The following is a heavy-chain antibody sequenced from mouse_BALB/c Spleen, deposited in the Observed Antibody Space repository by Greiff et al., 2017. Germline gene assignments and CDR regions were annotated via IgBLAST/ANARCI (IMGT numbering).Heavy chain of an antibody. V-gene: IGHV1-87*01. Sequence: VQLQQSAAELARPGASVKMSCKASGYTFTSYTMHWVKQRPGQGLEWIGAIYPGDGDTRYTQKFKGKATLTADKSSSTAYMQLSSLASEDSAVYYCARTGYYGYDYAMDDWGQGTSVTVAS. CDR3: ARTGYYGYDYAMDD. CDR1: GYTFTSYT. CDR2: IYPGDGDT. D-gene: IGHD1-2*01. J-gene: IGHJ4*01.